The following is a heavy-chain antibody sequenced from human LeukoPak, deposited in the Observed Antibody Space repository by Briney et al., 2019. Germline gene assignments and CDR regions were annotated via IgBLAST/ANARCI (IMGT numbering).Heavy chain of an antibody. CDR3: ARDRYSSGWYTVYFDY. CDR1: GFTFSSYS. Sequence: PGGSLRLSCAASGFTFSSYSMNWVRQAPGKGLEWVSYISSSSSTIYYADSVKGRFTISRDNAKNSLYLQMNSLRAEDTAVYYCARDRYSSGWYTVYFDYWGQGTLVTVSS. CDR2: ISSSSSTI. D-gene: IGHD6-19*01. V-gene: IGHV3-48*04. J-gene: IGHJ4*02.